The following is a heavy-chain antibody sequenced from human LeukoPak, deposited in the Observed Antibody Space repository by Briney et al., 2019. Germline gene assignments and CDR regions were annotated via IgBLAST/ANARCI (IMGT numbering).Heavy chain of an antibody. D-gene: IGHD3-10*01. CDR3: ARTLNYGSGSYLLVFDY. V-gene: IGHV4-39*07. Sequence: SETLSLTCTVSGASISSSNYYWGWIRQPPGKGLEWIGNIYYSGSTNYNPSLKSRVTISVDTSKNQFSLKLSSVTAADTAVYYCARTLNYGSGSYLLVFDYWGQGTLVTVSS. J-gene: IGHJ4*02. CDR2: IYYSGST. CDR1: GASISSSNYY.